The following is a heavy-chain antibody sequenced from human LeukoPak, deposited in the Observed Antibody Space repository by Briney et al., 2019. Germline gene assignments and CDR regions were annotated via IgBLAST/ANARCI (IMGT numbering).Heavy chain of an antibody. J-gene: IGHJ4*02. CDR2: ISAYNGNT. V-gene: IGHV1-18*01. CDR1: GYTFTSYG. CDR3: ARDRPDVVVVAATDY. Sequence: ASVKVSCKASGYTFTSYGIRCVRQAPGQGLEWMGWISAYNGNTNYAQKLQGRVTMTTDTTTSTAYLELRSLRSDDTAVYYCARDRPDVVVVAATDYWGQGTLVTVSS. D-gene: IGHD2-15*01.